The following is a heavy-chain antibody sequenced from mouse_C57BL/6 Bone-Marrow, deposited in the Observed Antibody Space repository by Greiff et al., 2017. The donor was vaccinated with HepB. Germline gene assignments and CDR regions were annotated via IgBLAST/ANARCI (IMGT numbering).Heavy chain of an antibody. CDR2: INPNNGGT. J-gene: IGHJ3*01. D-gene: IGHD2-3*01. Sequence: VQLQQSGPELVKPGASVKISCKASGYTFTDYYMNWVKQSHGKSLEWIGDINPNNGGTSYNQKFKGKATLTVDKSSSTAYMELRSLTSEDSAVYYCASPPYDGYPAWFAYWGQGTLVTVSA. CDR3: ASPPYDGYPAWFAY. CDR1: GYTFTDYY. V-gene: IGHV1-26*01.